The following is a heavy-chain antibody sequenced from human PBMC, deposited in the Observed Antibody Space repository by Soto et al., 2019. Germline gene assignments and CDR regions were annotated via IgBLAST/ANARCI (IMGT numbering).Heavy chain of an antibody. J-gene: IGHJ4*02. Sequence: ASVKVSCKASGYTFTGYYMHWVQQAPGQGLEWMGWINPNSGGTNYAQKFQGWVTMTRDTSISTAYMELSRLRSDDTAVYYCARPDDSSGYYYASSYFDSWGQGPLLTVSS. V-gene: IGHV1-2*04. CDR2: INPNSGGT. D-gene: IGHD3-22*01. CDR3: ARPDDSSGYYYASSYFDS. CDR1: GYTFTGYY.